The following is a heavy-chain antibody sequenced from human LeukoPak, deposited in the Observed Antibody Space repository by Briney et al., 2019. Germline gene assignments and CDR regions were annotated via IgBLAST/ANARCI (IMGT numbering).Heavy chain of an antibody. CDR2: IDHSGAT. Sequence: SETLSLTCAVYGGSFSGYYWSWIRQPPGKGLEWIVEIDHSGATNYNPSLRSRVTISLDTSKNQFSLTLSSITAADTAVYYCAKAPYLSSGSWGQGTMVTVSS. J-gene: IGHJ3*01. CDR1: GGSFSGYY. CDR3: AKAPYLSSGS. V-gene: IGHV4-34*01. D-gene: IGHD3-22*01.